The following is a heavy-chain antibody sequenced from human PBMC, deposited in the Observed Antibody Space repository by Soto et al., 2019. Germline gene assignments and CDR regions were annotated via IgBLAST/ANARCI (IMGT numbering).Heavy chain of an antibody. CDR1: GITFNRCA. D-gene: IGHD3-3*01. CDR2: IVVGSGST. J-gene: IGHJ6*02. V-gene: IGHV1-58*01. Sequence: PADLSCKASGITFNRCAVWRRRESHAQCRDWIGRIVVGSGSTTYAQIVQERITITRDMSTSTVYMDLRSLRPEDTAMYYCAADAHQDDFWSSYPYYFYSMDVWGQGTTVTVSS. CDR3: AADAHQDDFWSSYPYYFYSMDV.